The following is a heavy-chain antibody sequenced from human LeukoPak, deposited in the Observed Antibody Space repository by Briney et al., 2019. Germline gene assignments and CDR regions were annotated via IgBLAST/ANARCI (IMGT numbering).Heavy chain of an antibody. CDR1: GGSINSGSYY. CDR2: IYTSGST. V-gene: IGHV4-61*02. J-gene: IGHJ5*02. D-gene: IGHD3-3*01. CDR3: AREPHVLRFLEWLNWFDP. Sequence: SQTLSLTCTVSGGSINSGSYYWSWIRQPAGKGLEWIGRIYTSGSTNYNPSLKSRVTISVDTSKNQFSLKLSSVTAADTAVYYCAREPHVLRFLEWLNWFDPWGQGTLVTASS.